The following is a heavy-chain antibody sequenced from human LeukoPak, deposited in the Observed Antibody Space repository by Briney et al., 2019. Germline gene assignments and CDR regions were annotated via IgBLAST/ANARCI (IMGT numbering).Heavy chain of an antibody. CDR2: IIPIFGTA. J-gene: IGHJ3*02. D-gene: IGHD3-22*01. CDR3: ARDLVRSLRAAAFDI. CDR1: GGTFSSYA. V-gene: IGHV1-69*13. Sequence: GASVKVSCKASGGTFSSYAISWVRQAPGQGLEWMGGIIPIFGTANYAQKFQGRVTITADESTSTAYIELSSLRSEDTAVYYCARDLVRSLRAAAFDIWGQGTMVTVSS.